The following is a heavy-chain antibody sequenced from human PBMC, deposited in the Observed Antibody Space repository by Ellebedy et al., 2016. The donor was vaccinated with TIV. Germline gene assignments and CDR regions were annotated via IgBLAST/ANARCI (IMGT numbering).Heavy chain of an antibody. D-gene: IGHD4-23*01. J-gene: IGHJ4*02. CDR2: ISHDGSDQ. Sequence: GESLKISCAASGFTYSSYSMNWVRQAPGKGLEWVATISHDGSDQYYADSVKGRFTISRDNSRDTLFLQMNSLRREDSATYYCWREYGSDYDDKDPNDYWGQGTLVTVSS. V-gene: IGHV3-30*03. CDR3: WREYGSDYDDKDPNDY. CDR1: GFTYSSYS.